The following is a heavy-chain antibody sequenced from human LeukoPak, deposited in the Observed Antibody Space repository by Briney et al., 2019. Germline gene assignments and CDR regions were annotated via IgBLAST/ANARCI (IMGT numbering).Heavy chain of an antibody. D-gene: IGHD2-2*01. J-gene: IGHJ5*02. CDR1: GGSISSYY. CDR3: ARVECSSTSCYLTHNWFDP. V-gene: IGHV4-59*01. CDR2: IYYSGST. Sequence: SETLSLTCTVSGGSISSYYWSLIRQPPGKGLEWIGYIYYSGSTNYNPSLKSRVTISVDTSKNQFSLKLSSVTAADTAVYYCARVECSSTSCYLTHNWFDPWGQGTLVTVSS.